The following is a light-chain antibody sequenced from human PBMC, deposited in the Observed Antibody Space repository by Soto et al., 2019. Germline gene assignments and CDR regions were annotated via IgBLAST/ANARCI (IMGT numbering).Light chain of an antibody. CDR3: QQYGSSQT. CDR2: GAS. V-gene: IGKV3-20*01. CDR1: QSVSSSY. Sequence: EIVLTQSPGTLSLSPGERATLSCRASQSVSSSYLAWYQQKPGQAPRLLIYGASSRATGIPDRFSGSGPRTDFTLTISRLEPEDFAVYYCQQYGSSQTFGQGTKVDIK. J-gene: IGKJ1*01.